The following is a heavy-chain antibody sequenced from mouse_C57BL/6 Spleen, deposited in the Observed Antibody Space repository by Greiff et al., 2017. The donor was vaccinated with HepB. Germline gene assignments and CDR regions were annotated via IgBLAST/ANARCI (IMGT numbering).Heavy chain of an antibody. J-gene: IGHJ1*03. CDR3: ARSVYYGEPYFDV. Sequence: QVQLKQSGPELVKPGASVKISCKASGYAFSSSWMNWVKQRPGKGLEWIGRIYPGDGDTNYNGKFKGKATLTADKSSSTAYMQLSSLTSEDSAVYFCARSVYYGEPYFDVWGTGTTVTVSS. V-gene: IGHV1-82*01. D-gene: IGHD2-1*01. CDR1: GYAFSSSW. CDR2: IYPGDGDT.